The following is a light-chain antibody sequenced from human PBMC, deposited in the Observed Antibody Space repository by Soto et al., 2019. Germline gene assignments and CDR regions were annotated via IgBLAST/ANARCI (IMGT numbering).Light chain of an antibody. V-gene: IGLV2-14*01. CDR3: SSYSNSTAYL. CDR2: EIT. Sequence: QSALTQPASVSGSPGQSITISCTGTSSDVGGYDYVSWYQLHPGKAPKLIIFEITNRPSGVSYRFSGSKSGNTASLTISGRQGEDEADYFYSSYSNSTAYLFGTGTKLTVL. CDR1: SSDVGGYDY. J-gene: IGLJ1*01.